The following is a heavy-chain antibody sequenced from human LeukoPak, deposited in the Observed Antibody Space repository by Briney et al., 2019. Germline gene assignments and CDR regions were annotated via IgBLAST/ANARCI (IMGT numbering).Heavy chain of an antibody. CDR2: IYYSGTT. D-gene: IGHD6-13*01. Sequence: PSETLSLTCTVSGGSISSYYWSWIRQPPGKGLELIGYIYYSGTTNYNPSLKSRVTISVDTSKNQFSLKLSSVTAADTAVYYCARYSSSWYPYFDYWGQGTLVTVSS. CDR3: ARYSSSWYPYFDY. J-gene: IGHJ4*02. V-gene: IGHV4-59*01. CDR1: GGSISSYY.